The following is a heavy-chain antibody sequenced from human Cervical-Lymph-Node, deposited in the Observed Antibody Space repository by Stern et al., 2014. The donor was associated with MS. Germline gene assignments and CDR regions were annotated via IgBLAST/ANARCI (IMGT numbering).Heavy chain of an antibody. CDR1: GFTLSSNW. CDR3: ATIFDY. Sequence: EVHLVESGGGLVQPGGSLRLSCAVSGFTLSSNWMHWVRQVPGKGLVWVSRIDEAGSGTSYADSVRGRFTISRDTAKNTVYLQMNSLRAEDTAMYYCATIFDYWGQGTLVTVSS. V-gene: IGHV3-74*02. J-gene: IGHJ4*02. CDR2: IDEAGSGT.